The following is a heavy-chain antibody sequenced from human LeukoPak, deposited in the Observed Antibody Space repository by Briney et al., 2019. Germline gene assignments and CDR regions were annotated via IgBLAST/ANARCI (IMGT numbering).Heavy chain of an antibody. CDR3: ARGTNWAYYGMDV. CDR1: GGSISSYY. Sequence: SETLSLTCTVSGGSISSYYWSWIRQPPGKGLEWIGYIYYSGSTNYNPSLKSRVTISVDTSKNQFSLKLSSVTAADTAVYYCARGTNWAYYGMDVWGQGTTVTVPS. D-gene: IGHD2-2*01. V-gene: IGHV4-59*01. J-gene: IGHJ6*02. CDR2: IYYSGST.